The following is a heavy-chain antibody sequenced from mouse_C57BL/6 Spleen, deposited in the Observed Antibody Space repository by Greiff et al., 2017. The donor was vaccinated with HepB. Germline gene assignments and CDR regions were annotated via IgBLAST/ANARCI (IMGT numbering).Heavy chain of an antibody. V-gene: IGHV1-50*01. CDR3: ASSGYYGSSFAMDY. CDR1: GYTFTSYW. D-gene: IGHD1-1*01. Sequence: QVQLKQSGAELVKPGASVKLSCKASGYTFTSYWMQWVKQRPGQGLEWIGEIDPSDSYTNYNQKFKGKATLTVDTSSSTAYMQLSSLTSEDSAVYYCASSGYYGSSFAMDYWGQGTSVTVSS. CDR2: IDPSDSYT. J-gene: IGHJ4*01.